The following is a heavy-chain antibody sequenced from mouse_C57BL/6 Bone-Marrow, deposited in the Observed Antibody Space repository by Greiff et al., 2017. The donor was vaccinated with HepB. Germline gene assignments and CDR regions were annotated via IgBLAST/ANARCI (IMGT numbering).Heavy chain of an antibody. D-gene: IGHD1-1*01. V-gene: IGHV1-54*01. CDR1: GYAFTNYL. J-gene: IGHJ2*01. CDR2: INPGSGGT. Sequence: QVQLQQSRAELVRPGTSVKVSCKASGYAFTNYLIEWVKQRPGQGLEWIGVINPGSGGTNYNEKFKGKATLTADKSSSTAYMQLSSLTSEDSAVYFCAREGITTLVGDYFDYWGQGTTLTVSS. CDR3: AREGITTLVGDYFDY.